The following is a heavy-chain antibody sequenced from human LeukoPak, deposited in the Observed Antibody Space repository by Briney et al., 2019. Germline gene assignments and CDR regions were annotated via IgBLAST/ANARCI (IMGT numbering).Heavy chain of an antibody. J-gene: IGHJ6*03. D-gene: IGHD2-15*01. CDR2: ISGSDYST. Sequence: GGSLRLSCAASGFTFSSYAMSWVRQAPGKGLEWVSGISGSDYSTYYADSVKGRFTISRDNSKNTLYLQMTSLRADDTAVYYCAKGGNRRVVAATTYYFYYLDVWGKGTTVTISS. V-gene: IGHV3-23*01. CDR3: AKGGNRRVVAATTYYFYYLDV. CDR1: GFTFSSYA.